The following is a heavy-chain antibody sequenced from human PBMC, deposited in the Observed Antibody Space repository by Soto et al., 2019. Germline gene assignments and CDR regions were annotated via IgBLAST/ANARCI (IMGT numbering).Heavy chain of an antibody. Sequence: EVQLLESGGGLVQPGGSLRLSCAASGFTFSSYAMSWVRQAPGKGLEWVSAISGGTSSTYYADSVKGRFTISRDNSKNTLYLKMNSLRVEDTAVYYCAKERWAAAGTPTLDYWGQGTLVTVSS. CDR2: ISGGTSST. D-gene: IGHD6-13*01. J-gene: IGHJ4*02. CDR1: GFTFSSYA. V-gene: IGHV3-23*01. CDR3: AKERWAAAGTPTLDY.